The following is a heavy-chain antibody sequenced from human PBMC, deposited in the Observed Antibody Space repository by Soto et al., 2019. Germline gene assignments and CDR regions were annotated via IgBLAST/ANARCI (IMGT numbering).Heavy chain of an antibody. Sequence: ASVKVSCKASGGTFSSYAISWVRQAPGQGLEWMGGIIPIFGTANYAQKFQGRVTITADESTSTAYMELSSLRSEDTAVYYCARSHTPGDRITICGVATPTGHPYGMDVWGQGTTVTVSS. CDR1: GGTFSSYA. V-gene: IGHV1-69*13. CDR3: ARSHTPGDRITICGVATPTGHPYGMDV. CDR2: IIPIFGTA. D-gene: IGHD3-3*01. J-gene: IGHJ6*02.